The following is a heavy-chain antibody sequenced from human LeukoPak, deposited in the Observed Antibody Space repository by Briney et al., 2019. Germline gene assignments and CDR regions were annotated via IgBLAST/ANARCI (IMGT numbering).Heavy chain of an antibody. J-gene: IGHJ1*01. V-gene: IGHV3-23*01. CDR2: ISGSGGST. CDR1: GFTFSSYA. CDR3: ARDLVYGDFKQYFQH. Sequence: GGSLRLSCAASGFTFSSYAMSWVRQAPGKGLEWVSAISGSGGSTYYADSVKGRFTISRDNSKNTLYLQMNSLRAEDTAVYYCARDLVYGDFKQYFQHWGQGTLVTVSS. D-gene: IGHD4-17*01.